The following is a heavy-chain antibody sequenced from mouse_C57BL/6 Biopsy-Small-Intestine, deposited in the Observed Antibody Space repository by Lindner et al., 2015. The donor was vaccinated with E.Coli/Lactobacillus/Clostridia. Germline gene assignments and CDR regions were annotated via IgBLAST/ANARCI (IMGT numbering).Heavy chain of an antibody. J-gene: IGHJ4*01. CDR2: INPKTGGT. V-gene: IGHV1-84*02. CDR1: GYTFTGYY. CDR3: ARGPSLHAFDY. Sequence: SVKVSCKASGYTFTGYYLHWVRQAPGQGLEWLGWINPKTGGTYNAQKFQGRVTMTRDTSVSTAYMELSGLRSDDTAVYYCARGPSLHAFDYWGQGTLVTVS. D-gene: IGHD2-10*01.